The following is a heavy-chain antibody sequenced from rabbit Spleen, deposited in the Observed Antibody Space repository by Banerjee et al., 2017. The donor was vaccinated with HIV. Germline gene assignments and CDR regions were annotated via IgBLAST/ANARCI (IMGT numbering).Heavy chain of an antibody. V-gene: IGHV1S40*01. Sequence: QSLEESGGDLVKPGASLTLTCTASGFSFSSNYHMCWVRQTPGKGLEWIACIDGGSTSRTYYARWAKGRSTFSKTSSTTVTLQMTSLTAADTATYFCARDLDGVIGWNFGWWGQGTLVTVS. CDR3: ARDLDGVIGWNFGW. CDR1: GFSFSSNYH. D-gene: IGHD1-1*01. J-gene: IGHJ4*01. CDR2: IDGGSTSRT.